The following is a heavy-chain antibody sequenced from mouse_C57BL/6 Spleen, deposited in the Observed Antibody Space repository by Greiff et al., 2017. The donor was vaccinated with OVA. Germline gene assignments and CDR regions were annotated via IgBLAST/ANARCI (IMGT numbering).Heavy chain of an antibody. D-gene: IGHD1-1*01. V-gene: IGHV5-17*01. CDR2: ISSGSSTI. J-gene: IGHJ4*01. CDR1: GFTFSDYG. Sequence: VQLKESGGGLVKPGGSLKLSCAASGFTFSDYGMHWVRQAPEKGLEWVAYISSGSSTIYYADTVKGRFTISRDNAKNTLFLQMTSLRSEDTAMDYCARRGSSYGYAMDYWGQGTSVTVSS. CDR3: ARRGSSYGYAMDY.